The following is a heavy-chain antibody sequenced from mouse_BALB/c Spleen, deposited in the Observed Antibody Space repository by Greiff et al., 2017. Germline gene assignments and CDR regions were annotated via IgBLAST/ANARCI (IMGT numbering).Heavy chain of an antibody. D-gene: IGHD3-1*01. Sequence: VKVEESGPGLVAPSQSLSITCTVSGFSLTSYGVHWVRQPPGKGLEWLGVIWAGGSTNYNSALMSRLSISKDNSKSQVFLKMNSLQTDDTAMYYCARDSSGYRFAYWGQGTLVTVSA. CDR2: IWAGGST. CDR3: ARDSSGYRFAY. V-gene: IGHV2-9*02. J-gene: IGHJ3*01. CDR1: GFSLTSYG.